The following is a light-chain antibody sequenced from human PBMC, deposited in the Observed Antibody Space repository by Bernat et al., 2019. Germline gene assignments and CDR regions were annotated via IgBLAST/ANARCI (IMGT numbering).Light chain of an antibody. Sequence: DIQMTQSPSSLSASVGDRVTITCQATRDITTYLNWYQQKPGKAPPLLIYDASTLETGVPARFSGDGFGTDFTLTISGLQPEDIATYYCQSHGSFGQGTKLEI. CDR2: DAS. CDR3: QSHGS. CDR1: RDITTY. J-gene: IGKJ2*01. V-gene: IGKV1-33*01.